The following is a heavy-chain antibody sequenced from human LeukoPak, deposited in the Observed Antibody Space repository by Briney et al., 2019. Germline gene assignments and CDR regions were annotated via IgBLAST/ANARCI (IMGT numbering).Heavy chain of an antibody. D-gene: IGHD3-9*01. Sequence: GGSLRLYCAASGFTFDNYAMTWVRQAPGKGLEWLSGIKWNGGDTGYADSVKGRFTISRDNAKNFLYLQMNSLRGEDTALYYCVRVVDILTGHYTWAFDYWGQGTLVTVSS. CDR1: GFTFDNYA. V-gene: IGHV3-20*04. J-gene: IGHJ4*02. CDR3: VRVVDILTGHYTWAFDY. CDR2: IKWNGGDT.